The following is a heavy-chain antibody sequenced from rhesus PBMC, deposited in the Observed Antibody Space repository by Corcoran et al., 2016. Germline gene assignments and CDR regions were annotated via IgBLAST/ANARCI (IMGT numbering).Heavy chain of an antibody. Sequence: QVQLQESGPGLVKPSETLSLTCAVSGYSISSGYYWGWIRQPPGKGLEYIGYISGSSGRTYANPSRKSRVTISKDTSKNQFALKLSSVTAADTAVYYCARHSGTVTSFDYWGQGVLVTVSS. D-gene: IGHD4-23*01. CDR3: ARHSGTVTSFDY. V-gene: IGHV4-99*01. CDR1: GYSISSGYY. J-gene: IGHJ4*01. CDR2: ISGSSGRT.